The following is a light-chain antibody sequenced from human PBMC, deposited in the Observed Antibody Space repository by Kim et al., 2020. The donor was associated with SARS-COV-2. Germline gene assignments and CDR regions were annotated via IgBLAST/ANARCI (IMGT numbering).Light chain of an antibody. CDR1: RSDIGSHDL. V-gene: IGLV2-23*02. J-gene: IGLJ3*02. CDR2: EVY. Sequence: SPGQSFTISCTGTRSDIGSHDLVSWYQQHPGKAPKLIISEVYERPSGVSNRFSGSKSGNTASLTISGLQADDEGDYYCFSAAAPRVFGGGTQLTVL. CDR3: FSAAAPRV.